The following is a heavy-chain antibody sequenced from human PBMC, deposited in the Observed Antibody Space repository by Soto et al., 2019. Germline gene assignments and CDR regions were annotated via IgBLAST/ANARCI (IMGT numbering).Heavy chain of an antibody. Sequence: ASVKVSCKVSGYTLTELSMHWVRQAPGKGLEWMGGFDPEDGETIYAQKFQGRVTMTEDTSTDTAYMELSSLRSEDTAVYYCATGPPALLRYFDWSNWGQGTLVTVSS. CDR3: ATGPPALLRYFDWSN. J-gene: IGHJ4*02. D-gene: IGHD3-9*01. CDR2: FDPEDGET. V-gene: IGHV1-24*01. CDR1: GYTLTELS.